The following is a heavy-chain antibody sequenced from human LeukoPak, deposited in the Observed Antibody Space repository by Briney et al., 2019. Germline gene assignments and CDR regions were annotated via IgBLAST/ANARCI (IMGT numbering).Heavy chain of an antibody. CDR3: ARLAVAYFDN. D-gene: IGHD6-19*01. CDR1: GFTESSNY. J-gene: IGHJ4*02. V-gene: IGHV3-66*04. Sequence: GGSLGLSCAASGFTESSNYMSWVRQAPGKGLEWVSVIYSGGTTYYPDSVKGRFTISRDNSKNTLYLQMNDLRAEDTAVYYCARLAVAYFDNWGQGTLVTVSS. CDR2: IYSGGTT.